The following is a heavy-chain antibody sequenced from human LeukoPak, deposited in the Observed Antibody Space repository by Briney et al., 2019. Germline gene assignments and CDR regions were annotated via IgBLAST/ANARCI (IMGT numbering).Heavy chain of an antibody. CDR2: IYPGDSDT. V-gene: IGHV5-51*01. Sequence: GESLKISCKGSGYSFSCYWIAWVRQMPEKGLEWMGIIYPGDSDTTYSPSFQGQVTISADKSISTAYLQWSSLKASDTAMYFCARRRSSTLIDYWGQGTLVTVSS. D-gene: IGHD3-10*01. J-gene: IGHJ4*02. CDR1: GYSFSCYW. CDR3: ARRRSSTLIDY.